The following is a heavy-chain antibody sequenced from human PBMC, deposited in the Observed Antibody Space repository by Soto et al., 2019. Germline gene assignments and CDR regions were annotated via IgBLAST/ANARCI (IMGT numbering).Heavy chain of an antibody. J-gene: IGHJ4*02. Sequence: SSETLSLTCAVSGGSISSGGFSWTWIRQPPGKGLEFIGYIYYSGGTYYNPSLKSRVTISVDRSKNQFSLMLSSVTAADTAVYYCSRVTFLRKGYYDYSDYYCSDFWGQGTIVTVSS. V-gene: IGHV4-30-2*01. CDR3: SRVTFLRKGYYDYSDYYCSDF. CDR2: IYYSGGT. D-gene: IGHD3-16*01. CDR1: GGSISSGGFS.